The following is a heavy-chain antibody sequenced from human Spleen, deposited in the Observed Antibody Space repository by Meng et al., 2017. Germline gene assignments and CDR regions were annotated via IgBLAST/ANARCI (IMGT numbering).Heavy chain of an antibody. V-gene: IGHV1-2*06. CDR3: ARDEDISAAGNLFGDY. D-gene: IGHD6-13*01. Sequence: ASVKVSCKASGYTFPDYWLHWVRRAPGQGLEWMGRIIPKSGDTHYAQRFQGRVTMTGDTSISTAYMELSGLRSDDTAMYYYARDEDISAAGNLFGDYWGQGTLVTVSS. J-gene: IGHJ4*02. CDR2: IIPKSGDT. CDR1: GYTFPDYW.